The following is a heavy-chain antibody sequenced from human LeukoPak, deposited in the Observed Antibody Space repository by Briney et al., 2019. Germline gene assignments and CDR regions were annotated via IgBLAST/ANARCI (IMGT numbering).Heavy chain of an antibody. V-gene: IGHV3-21*01. CDR1: GFTFSNYA. J-gene: IGHJ4*02. CDR3: VRLRRNNDRSGYYYYYDY. CDR2: ISVRSNYR. Sequence: GGSLRLSCAASGFTFSNYALTWVRQAPGKGLEWVSSISVRSNYRYYADSVRGRFTISRDDARDSLFLQMNSLRAEDTAVYFCVRLRRNNDRSGYYYYYDYWGQGTLVTVSS. D-gene: IGHD3-22*01.